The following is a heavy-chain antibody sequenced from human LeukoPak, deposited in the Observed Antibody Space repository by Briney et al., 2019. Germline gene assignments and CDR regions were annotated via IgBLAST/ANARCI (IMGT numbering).Heavy chain of an antibody. D-gene: IGHD1-1*01. J-gene: IGHJ4*02. CDR3: AREQIVPTRYFDY. CDR2: IYYSGST. V-gene: IGHV4-59*12. CDR1: GGSISSYY. Sequence: PSETLSLTCSVSGGSISSYYWSWIRQPPGKGLEWIGYIYYSGSTYYNPSLRSQVTISMDTSKNQFSLKLRSVTAADTAVYYCAREQIVPTRYFDYWGQGTLVTVSS.